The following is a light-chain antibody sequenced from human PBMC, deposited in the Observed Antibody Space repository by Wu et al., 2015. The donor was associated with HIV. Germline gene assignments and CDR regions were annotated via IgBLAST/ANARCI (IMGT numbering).Light chain of an antibody. CDR2: DAS. CDR1: QDLNSA. J-gene: IGKJ5*01. V-gene: IGKV1-13*02. CDR3: QQFNTHPIT. Sequence: IQLAQSPSSLSASVGDRVTITCRASQDLNSALAWYQQKAGEPPKLLIYDASSLESGVPSRFSGSGSGTEFTLTISSLQPEDFSTYYCQQFNTHPITFSQGTRLEIK.